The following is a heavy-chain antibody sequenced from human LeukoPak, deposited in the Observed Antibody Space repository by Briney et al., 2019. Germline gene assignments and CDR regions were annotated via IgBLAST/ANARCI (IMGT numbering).Heavy chain of an antibody. V-gene: IGHV4-38-2*01. J-gene: IGHJ5*02. Sequence: SEALSLTCAVSGYSISSGYYWGWIRQPPGKGLEWIGSIYHSGSTYYNPSLKSRVTISVDTSKNQFSLKLSSVTAADTAVYYCAGRAGGPNWFDPWGQGTLVTVSS. CDR1: GYSISSGYY. CDR2: IYHSGST. CDR3: AGRAGGPNWFDP.